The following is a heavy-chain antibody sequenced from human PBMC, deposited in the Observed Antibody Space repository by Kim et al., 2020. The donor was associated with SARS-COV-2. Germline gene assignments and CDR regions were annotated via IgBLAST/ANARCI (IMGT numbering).Heavy chain of an antibody. Sequence: SFQGHVTISADKSISTAYLQWSSLKASDTAMYYCARHNYYDSSGYYHFDYWGQGTLVTVSS. J-gene: IGHJ4*02. V-gene: IGHV5-10-1*01. CDR3: ARHNYYDSSGYYHFDY. D-gene: IGHD3-22*01.